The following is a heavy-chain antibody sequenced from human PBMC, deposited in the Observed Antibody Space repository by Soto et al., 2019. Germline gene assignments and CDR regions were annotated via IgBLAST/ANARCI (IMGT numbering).Heavy chain of an antibody. Sequence: WGVLRLSCAASGFTFSSYSMNWVRQAPGKGLEWVSSISSSSSYIYYADSVKGRFTISRDNAKNSLYLQMNSLRAEDTAVYYCARVPLNVDTAMVTADYYGMDVWGQGTTVTVSS. CDR3: ARVPLNVDTAMVTADYYGMDV. V-gene: IGHV3-21*01. CDR1: GFTFSSYS. J-gene: IGHJ6*02. D-gene: IGHD5-18*01. CDR2: ISSSSSYI.